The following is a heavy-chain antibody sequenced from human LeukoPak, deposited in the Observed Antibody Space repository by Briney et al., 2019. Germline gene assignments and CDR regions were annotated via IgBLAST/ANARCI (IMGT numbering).Heavy chain of an antibody. Sequence: PSETLSLTCTVSGGSISSYYWSWIRQPPGKGPEWIGYIYYSGSTDYNPSLKSRVTISVDTSKNQFSLKLSSVTAADTAVYYCARTHSSGYLVVDPWGQGTLVTVSS. J-gene: IGHJ5*02. D-gene: IGHD3-22*01. CDR2: IYYSGST. CDR3: ARTHSSGYLVVDP. CDR1: GGSISSYY. V-gene: IGHV4-59*01.